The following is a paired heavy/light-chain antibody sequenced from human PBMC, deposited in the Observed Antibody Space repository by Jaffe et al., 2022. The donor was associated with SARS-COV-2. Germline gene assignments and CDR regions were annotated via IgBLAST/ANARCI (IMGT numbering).Heavy chain of an antibody. J-gene: IGHJ3*01. Sequence: EVQLVESGGGLVEPGESLRLSCAASGFTFSSFNMNWVRQAPGKGLEWISSISSDGSLIYYPDSVKGRFTISRDNAKNSLYLQINSLRAEDTALYYCARGFLSRGFGFWGQGTMVTVSS. CDR1: GFTFSSFN. V-gene: IGHV3-21*01. CDR2: ISSDGSLI. CDR3: ARGFLSRGFGF. D-gene: IGHD2-2*01.
Light chain of an antibody. J-gene: IGLJ3*02. CDR1: SSDVGYYNF. CDR3: SSFTTSDTLV. CDR2: DVS. V-gene: IGLV2-14*03. Sequence: QSALTQPASVSGSPGQAITISCTGTSSDVGYYNFVSWYQLHPGTAPKLIIYDVSDRPSGISNRFSGSKSGNTASLTISGLQAEDEADYYCSSFTTSDTLVFGGGTKLTVL.